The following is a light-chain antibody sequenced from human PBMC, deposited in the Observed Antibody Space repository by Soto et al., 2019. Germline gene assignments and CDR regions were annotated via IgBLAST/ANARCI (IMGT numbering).Light chain of an antibody. Sequence: QSVLTQPPSASVTPGQRVTISCSGSRSNIGSNYVYWYQQLPRTAPKLVIYSNNQRPSGVPDRFSGSKSGTSASLAISGLRSEDEADYYCAAWDDSLSGRVFGTGTKVTVL. CDR3: AAWDDSLSGRV. CDR1: RSNIGSNY. CDR2: SNN. V-gene: IGLV1-47*02. J-gene: IGLJ1*01.